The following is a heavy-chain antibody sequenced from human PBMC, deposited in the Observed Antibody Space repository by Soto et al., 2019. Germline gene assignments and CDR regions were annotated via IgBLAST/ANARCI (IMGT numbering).Heavy chain of an antibody. D-gene: IGHD3-10*01. CDR1: GYTFTSYG. CDR2: ISAYNGNT. V-gene: IGHV1-18*01. CDR3: ARAHYYGSGSSNWFDP. Sequence: ASVKVSCKASGYTFTSYGISWVRQAPGEGLEWVGWISAYNGNTNYAQKLQGRVTMTTDTSTSTAYMELRSLRSDDTAVYYCARAHYYGSGSSNWFDPWGEGTMVTVYS. J-gene: IGHJ5*02.